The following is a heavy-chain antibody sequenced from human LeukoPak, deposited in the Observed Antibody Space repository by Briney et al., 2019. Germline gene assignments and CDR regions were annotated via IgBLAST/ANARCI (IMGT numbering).Heavy chain of an antibody. CDR2: IYYSGST. V-gene: IGHV4-59*01. J-gene: IGHJ6*03. CDR1: GGSISSYY. CDR3: ARGHYYYDSSGYYYYYYYYMDV. Sequence: SETLSLTCTVSGGSISSYYWSWIRQPPGKGLEWIGYIYYSGSTNYNPSLKSRVTISVDTSKNQFSLKLSSVTAADTAVYYCARGHYYYDSSGYYYYYYYYMDVWGKGTTVTVSS. D-gene: IGHD3-22*01.